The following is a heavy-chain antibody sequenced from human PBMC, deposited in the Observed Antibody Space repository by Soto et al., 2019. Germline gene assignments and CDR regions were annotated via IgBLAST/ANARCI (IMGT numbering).Heavy chain of an antibody. V-gene: IGHV3-11*01. J-gene: IGHJ4*02. CDR1: GFTFSDYY. CDR2: ISISGGTI. CDR3: ARERARVFDS. Sequence: QVQLVESGGGLVKPGGALRLSCAASGFTFSDYYMSWIRQAPGQGLEWLSYISISGGTIYYADPVKGRFSISGDTAKNSLYLQLSSLRAEDTAVYFGARERARVFDSWGQGTLVTVSS.